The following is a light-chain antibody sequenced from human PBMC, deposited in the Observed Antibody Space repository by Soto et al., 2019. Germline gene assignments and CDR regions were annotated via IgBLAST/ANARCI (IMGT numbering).Light chain of an antibody. CDR1: QRVSSSY. CDR2: GAS. Sequence: EIVLTQSPGTLSLSPGERATLSCRASQRVSSSYLAWYQQKPGQAPRLLIYGASTRATGIPDRFSGSWSGTDFTLTISRLEPEDFAVYFCQRYGSSPPFTFGQGTKVEI. CDR3: QRYGSSPPFT. J-gene: IGKJ2*01. V-gene: IGKV3-20*01.